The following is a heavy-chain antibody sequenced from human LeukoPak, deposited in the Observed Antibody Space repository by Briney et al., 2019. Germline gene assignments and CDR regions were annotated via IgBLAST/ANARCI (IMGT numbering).Heavy chain of an antibody. CDR1: GFTFSDYY. Sequence: GGSLRLSCAASGFTFSDYYMSWIRQAPGKGLEWISYISSSSGYTNYADSVKGRFTISRDNAKNSLYLQMNSLRDDDTALYYCAMTYYYGSGSYFFPDHWGQGTLVTVSS. CDR3: AMTYYYGSGSYFFPDH. D-gene: IGHD3-10*01. V-gene: IGHV3-11*06. CDR2: ISSSSGYT. J-gene: IGHJ4*02.